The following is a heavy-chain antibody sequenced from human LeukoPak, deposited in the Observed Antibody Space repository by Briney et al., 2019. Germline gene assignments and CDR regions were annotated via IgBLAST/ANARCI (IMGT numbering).Heavy chain of an antibody. D-gene: IGHD1-1*01. CDR1: GASISGYY. J-gene: IGHJ3*02. Sequence: SETLSLTCTVSGASISGYYWAWIRQPPGKGLEWIGFNYYSGSTNYNSSLKSRVTISVDTSKNHFSLKLSSVTATDTAIYYCARGNWPPAFDIWGQGTLVTVSS. CDR3: ARGNWPPAFDI. CDR2: NYYSGST. V-gene: IGHV4-59*01.